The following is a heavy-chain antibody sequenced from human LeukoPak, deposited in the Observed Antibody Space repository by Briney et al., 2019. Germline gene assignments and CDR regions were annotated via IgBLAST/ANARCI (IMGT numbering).Heavy chain of an antibody. J-gene: IGHJ4*02. Sequence: GGSLRLSCDASGFTFSDHSMDWVRQAPGGGLEWVASIYGDSSNTLYADSVKGRFTISRDNGRNSLYLQMHSLRAEDTALYYCVRDGVSWSRDYWGQGTLVTVSS. V-gene: IGHV3-21*01. CDR2: IYGDSSNT. D-gene: IGHD2-15*01. CDR3: VRDGVSWSRDY. CDR1: GFTFSDHS.